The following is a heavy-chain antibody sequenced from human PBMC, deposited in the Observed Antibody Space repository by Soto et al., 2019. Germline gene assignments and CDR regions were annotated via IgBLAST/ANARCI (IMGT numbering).Heavy chain of an antibody. D-gene: IGHD6-13*01. CDR2: ISTTSDYT. CDR1: VFTFSDYY. V-gene: IGHV3-11*06. J-gene: IGHJ4*02. Sequence: GGALRLSCAASVFTFSDYYMTWIRQAPGEGLEWVSYISTTSDYTNYADSVKGRFTISRDNAKNSLYLQMNSLRAEDTAVYYCARDRDLTSSWSFDYWGQGTLVTVSS. CDR3: ARDRDLTSSWSFDY.